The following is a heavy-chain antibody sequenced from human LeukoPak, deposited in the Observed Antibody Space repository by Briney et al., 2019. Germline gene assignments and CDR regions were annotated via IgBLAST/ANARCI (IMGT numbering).Heavy chain of an antibody. J-gene: IGHJ5*02. CDR3: ARVWVWQQLARWFDP. CDR2: IYISGST. Sequence: KSSETLSLTCTISGGSISSYYWSWIRQSAGKGLEWIGRIYISGSTNYNPSLKSRVTMSVDASKNQFSLRLNSVTAADTAMYYCARVWVWQQLARWFDPWGQGTLVTVSS. CDR1: GGSISSYY. D-gene: IGHD6-13*01. V-gene: IGHV4-4*07.